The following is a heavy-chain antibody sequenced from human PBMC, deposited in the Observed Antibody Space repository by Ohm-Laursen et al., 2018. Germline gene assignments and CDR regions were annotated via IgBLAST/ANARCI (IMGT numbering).Heavy chain of an antibody. Sequence: SVKVSCKASGGTFSSYAISWVRQAPGQGLEWMGRIIPILGIANYAQKFQGRVTITADKSTSTAYMELSSLRSEDTAVYYCAREDGYSYPYDYWGQGTLVTVSS. CDR2: IIPILGIA. CDR1: GGTFSSYA. V-gene: IGHV1-69*04. D-gene: IGHD5-18*01. J-gene: IGHJ4*02. CDR3: AREDGYSYPYDY.